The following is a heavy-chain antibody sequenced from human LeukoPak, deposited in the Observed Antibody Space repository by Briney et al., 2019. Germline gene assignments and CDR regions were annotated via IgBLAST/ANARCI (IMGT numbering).Heavy chain of an antibody. V-gene: IGHV1-18*01. CDR3: ARGKDIVARIGWPQSDVFDI. J-gene: IGHJ3*02. CDR2: ISAYYGNT. Sequence: ASVTVSCKGSGYTLTSYSISWVRQAPGQGLEWVGWISAYYGNTNYAQKLQGRVTMTTDTSTSTAYMELRSLRSDDRAVYYWARGKDIVARIGWPQSDVFDIWGQGTMVTVSS. CDR1: GYTLTSYS. D-gene: IGHD5-12*01.